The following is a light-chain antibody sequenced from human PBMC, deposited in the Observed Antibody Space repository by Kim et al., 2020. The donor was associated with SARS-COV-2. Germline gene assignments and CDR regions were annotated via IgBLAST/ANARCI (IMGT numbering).Light chain of an antibody. CDR3: QHYSRFPYT. CDR1: QMIDTW. CDR2: LAS. V-gene: IGKV1-5*03. J-gene: IGKJ2*01. Sequence: ASIGDRVTITCRASQMIDTWLAWYQQKPGKAPKLLIYLASTLENGVPPRFSGSGSGAEFTLTINSLQPDDFATYYCQHYSRFPYTFGQWTKVDIK.